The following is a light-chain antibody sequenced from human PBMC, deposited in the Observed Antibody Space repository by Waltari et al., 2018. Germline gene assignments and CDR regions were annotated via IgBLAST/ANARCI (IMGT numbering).Light chain of an antibody. CDR3: HQYNDRPWT. V-gene: IGKV3D-15*02. Sequence: EIVMTQSPATLSLSAGDRAALSCTASQSIGNNVAWYQQSPGQATTLLLYSSSTRATGVPSRFSVSGSGTEFSLAISRRQSDDFGVYFCHQYNDRPWTFGQGTRVE. CDR1: QSIGNN. CDR2: SSS. J-gene: IGKJ1*01.